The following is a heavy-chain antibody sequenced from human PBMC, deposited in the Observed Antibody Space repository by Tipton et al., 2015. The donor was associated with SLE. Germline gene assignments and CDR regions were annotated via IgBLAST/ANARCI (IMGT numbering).Heavy chain of an antibody. Sequence: LRLSCAVYGGSFSGYYWTWIRQPPGKGLEWIGEINHGGSTNYNPSLKSRVTISVDTSQNQFSLRLSSVTAADAAVYYCARESVAAAGIDYWGQGTLVAVSS. CDR2: INHGGST. J-gene: IGHJ4*02. D-gene: IGHD6-13*01. V-gene: IGHV4-34*01. CDR3: ARESVAAAGIDY. CDR1: GGSFSGYY.